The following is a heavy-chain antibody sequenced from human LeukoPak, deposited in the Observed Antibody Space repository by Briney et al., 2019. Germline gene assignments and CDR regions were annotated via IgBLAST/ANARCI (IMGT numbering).Heavy chain of an antibody. CDR3: ARGIAVAGHYYYCGMDV. Sequence: SVKVSCKASGGTFISYAISWVRQAPGQGLEWMGGIIPIFGTANYAQKFQGRVTITADESTSTAYMELSSLRSEDTAVYYCARGIAVAGHYYYCGMDVWGQGTTVTVSS. CDR2: IIPIFGTA. V-gene: IGHV1-69*13. D-gene: IGHD6-19*01. CDR1: GGTFISYA. J-gene: IGHJ6*02.